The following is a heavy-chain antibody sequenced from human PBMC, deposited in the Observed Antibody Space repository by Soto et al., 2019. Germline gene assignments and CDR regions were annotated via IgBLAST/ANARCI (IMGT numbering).Heavy chain of an antibody. V-gene: IGHV3-11*01. CDR3: ARTHRDPYYYCYGRDG. CDR1: EFPFSDYY. J-gene: IGHJ6*01. Sequence: QVQLVESGGGLVKPGGSLRLSCAASEFPFSDYYMNWVRQAPGKGLEWVSYISSSGDTIYYADSVKGRFTISRDNAKSALYLQINSLIAEDTAVYYCARTHRDPYYYCYGRDGWGQGTTVTVSS. CDR2: ISSSGDTI.